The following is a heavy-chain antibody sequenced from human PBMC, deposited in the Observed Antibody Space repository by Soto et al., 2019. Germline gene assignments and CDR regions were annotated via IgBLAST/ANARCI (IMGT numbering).Heavy chain of an antibody. D-gene: IGHD3-22*01. Sequence: GGSLRLSCAASEFTFSSYAMHWVRQAPGKGLEWVAIIWYDGSNKYYADSVKGRFTISRDNSKNTLYMQMTSLRVEDTAVYYCARGSHHYDSSAYVVHWGQGTLVTVSS. V-gene: IGHV3-33*01. CDR1: EFTFSSYA. CDR3: ARGSHHYDSSAYVVH. J-gene: IGHJ5*02. CDR2: IWYDGSNK.